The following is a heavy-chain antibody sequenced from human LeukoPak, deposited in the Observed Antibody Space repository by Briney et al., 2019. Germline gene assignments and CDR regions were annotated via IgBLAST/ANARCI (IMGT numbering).Heavy chain of an antibody. J-gene: IGHJ4*02. D-gene: IGHD2-15*01. Sequence: ASVKVSCKASGYTFTSYAMHWVRQAPGQRLEWIGWINAGNGNTKYSQKFQGRVTITRDTSASTAYMELRSLRSDDTAVYYCARDRSVVVVAATLGYWGQGTLVTVSS. V-gene: IGHV1-3*01. CDR2: INAGNGNT. CDR1: GYTFTSYA. CDR3: ARDRSVVVVAATLGY.